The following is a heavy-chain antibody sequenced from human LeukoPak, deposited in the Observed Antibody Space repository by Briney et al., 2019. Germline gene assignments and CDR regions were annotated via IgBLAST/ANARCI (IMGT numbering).Heavy chain of an antibody. CDR2: ISWNSGSI. J-gene: IGHJ4*02. CDR3: AKDMGFNWNYYYFDY. D-gene: IGHD1-7*01. V-gene: IGHV3-9*01. CDR1: GFTFSSYG. Sequence: GRSLRLSCAASGFTFSSYGMHWVRQAPGKGLEWVSGISWNSGSIGYADSVKGRFTISRDNAKNSLYLQMNSLRAEDTALYYCAKDMGFNWNYYYFDYWGQGTLVTVSS.